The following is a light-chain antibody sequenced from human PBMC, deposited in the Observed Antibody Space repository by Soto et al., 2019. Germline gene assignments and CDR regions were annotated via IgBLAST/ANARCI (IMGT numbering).Light chain of an antibody. V-gene: IGKV1-33*01. CDR2: DAS. CDR1: EDVSDY. J-gene: IGKJ4*01. Sequence: DIQMTQSPSSLSAYVGYRVTLTFQASEDVSDYVNWYQQKPVRAPKLLIYDASKLETGVSSRFSGSGSATHFTFTIRLLQPEDFATYYCQLYRNVVLTFGGGTRVDI. CDR3: QLYRNVVLT.